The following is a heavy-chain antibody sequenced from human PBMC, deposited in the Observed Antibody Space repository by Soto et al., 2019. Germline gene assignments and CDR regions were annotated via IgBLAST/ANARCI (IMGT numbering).Heavy chain of an antibody. CDR3: ARALYYYDNSGLAY. CDR2: INIYSGDA. J-gene: IGHJ4*02. CDR1: GYTFTSYG. D-gene: IGHD3-22*01. Sequence: QVRLEQSGPEVKKTGASVKVSCKASGYTFTSYGISWLRQAPGQGLEWMGWINIYSGDANYAQRFQDRVTMTRDTSTNTVYMEMRSLRSDDTAVYYCARALYYYDNSGLAYWGQGTLVTVSS. V-gene: IGHV1-18*01.